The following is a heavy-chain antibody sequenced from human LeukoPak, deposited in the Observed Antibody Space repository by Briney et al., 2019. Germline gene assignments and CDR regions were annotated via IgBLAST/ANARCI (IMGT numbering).Heavy chain of an antibody. V-gene: IGHV3-30-3*01. CDR3: PRDLSASFDY. D-gene: IGHD2/OR15-2a*01. Sequence: GGSLRLSCAASGFTFSSYTMHWVCQPPGKGLEWVAVISYDGSNKYYADSVKGRFTISRDNSRNTLYLQMNSLRAEDTAVYYCPRDLSASFDYWGQGTLVTVSS. CDR1: GFTFSSYT. J-gene: IGHJ4*02. CDR2: ISYDGSNK.